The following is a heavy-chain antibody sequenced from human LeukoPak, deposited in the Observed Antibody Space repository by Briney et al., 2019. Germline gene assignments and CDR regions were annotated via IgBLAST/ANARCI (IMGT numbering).Heavy chain of an antibody. CDR1: GGSFSGYY. V-gene: IGHV4-34*01. CDR3: ARGGPSGYVD. D-gene: IGHD5-12*01. Sequence: SETLSLTCAAYGGSFSGYYWSWIRQPPGNGLERIGEINHRGSTNYNPSLKSRVTISVDTSKNQFSLKLSSVTAADTAVYYCARGGPSGYVDWGQGTLVTVSS. CDR2: INHRGST. J-gene: IGHJ4*02.